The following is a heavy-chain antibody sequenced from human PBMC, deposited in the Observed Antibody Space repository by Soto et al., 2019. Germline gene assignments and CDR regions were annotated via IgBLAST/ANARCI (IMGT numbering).Heavy chain of an antibody. Sequence: LRLSCSASGFTFRTYTMHWVRQPPGKGLEYVSTINSNGGSTYYADSVKARFTISRDNSKNTLYLQMSSLRTEDTALYYCVKSKNYYDSSGPFDYWGQGTLVTVSS. CDR3: VKSKNYYDSSGPFDY. D-gene: IGHD3-22*01. J-gene: IGHJ4*02. V-gene: IGHV3-64D*06. CDR1: GFTFRTYT. CDR2: INSNGGST.